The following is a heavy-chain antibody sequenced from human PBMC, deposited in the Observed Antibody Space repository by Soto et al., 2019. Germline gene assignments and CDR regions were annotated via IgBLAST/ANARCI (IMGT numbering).Heavy chain of an antibody. J-gene: IGHJ4*02. Sequence: QLQLQESGPGLVKPSETLSLTCTVSGGSIGTTTYYWGWIRQPPGKGLEWIGSIYYSGSTYYNPSRKSRVTISVDTSKNQFSLKLTSVTAADTAVYYCARQVYCSSTSCYEFDYWGQGTQVTVSS. D-gene: IGHD2-2*01. CDR2: IYYSGST. CDR1: GGSIGTTTYY. V-gene: IGHV4-39*01. CDR3: ARQVYCSSTSCYEFDY.